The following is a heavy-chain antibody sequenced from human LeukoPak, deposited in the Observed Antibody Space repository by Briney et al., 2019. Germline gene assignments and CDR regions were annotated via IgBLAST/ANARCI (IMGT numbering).Heavy chain of an antibody. CDR1: GGSFSGYY. CDR3: ARDPGDSSGWRTYYFDY. J-gene: IGHJ4*02. V-gene: IGHV4-34*01. Sequence: SETLSLTCAVYGGSFSGYYWSWIRQPPGKGLEWIGEINHSGSTNYNPSLKSRVTISVDTSKNQFSLKLSSVTAADTAVYYCARDPGDSSGWRTYYFDYWGQGTLVTVSS. CDR2: INHSGST. D-gene: IGHD6-19*01.